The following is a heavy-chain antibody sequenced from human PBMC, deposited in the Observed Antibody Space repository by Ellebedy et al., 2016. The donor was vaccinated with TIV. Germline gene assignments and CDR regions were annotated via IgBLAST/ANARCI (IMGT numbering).Heavy chain of an antibody. V-gene: IGHV3-48*03. CDR2: ISSSGSTI. Sequence: GESLKISCAASGFTFSSYEMNWVRQAPGKGLEWVSYISSSGSTIYYADSVKGRFTISRDNAKNSLYLQMNSLRAEDTAVYYCARAGYDYVWGSYRYTDYFDYWGQGTLVTVSS. CDR3: ARAGYDYVWGSYRYTDYFDY. CDR1: GFTFSSYE. J-gene: IGHJ4*02. D-gene: IGHD3-16*02.